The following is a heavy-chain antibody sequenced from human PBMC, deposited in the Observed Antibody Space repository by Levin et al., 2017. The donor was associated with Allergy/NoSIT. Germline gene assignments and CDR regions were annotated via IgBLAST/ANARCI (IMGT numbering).Heavy chain of an antibody. V-gene: IGHV4-59*01. Sequence: PSETLSLTCTVSGGSISSYYWSWIRQPPGKGLEWIGYIYYSGSTNYNPSLKSRVTISVDTSKNQFSLKLSSVTAADTAVYYCARYSSSRTDYYYYYMDVWGKGTTVTVSS. D-gene: IGHD6-13*01. J-gene: IGHJ6*03. CDR1: GGSISSYY. CDR3: ARYSSSRTDYYYYYMDV. CDR2: IYYSGST.